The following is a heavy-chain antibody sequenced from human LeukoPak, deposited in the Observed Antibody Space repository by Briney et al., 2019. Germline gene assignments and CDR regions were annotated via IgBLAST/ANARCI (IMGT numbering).Heavy chain of an antibody. CDR2: VYHSGST. CDR3: ARLKGYSSGWYPSYYFDY. J-gene: IGHJ4*02. V-gene: IGHV4-59*08. Sequence: SETLSLTCIVSGGSIRSYYWSWIRQSPGKGLEWIGYVYHSGSTNYNPSLKSRVTISVDTSKNQFSLKLSSVTAADTAVYYCARLKGYSSGWYPSYYFDYWGQGTLVTVSS. D-gene: IGHD6-19*01. CDR1: GGSIRSYY.